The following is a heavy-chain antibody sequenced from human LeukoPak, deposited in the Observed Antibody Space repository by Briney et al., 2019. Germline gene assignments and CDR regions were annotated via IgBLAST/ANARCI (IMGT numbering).Heavy chain of an antibody. CDR3: AREGLLPAGTIDY. V-gene: IGHV4-61*02. D-gene: IGHD2-15*01. Sequence: SETLSLTCTVSGGSISSGNYYWSWIRKPAGKGLEWIGRIYTSGSTNYNPSLKSRVTISVDTSKNQFSLNLSSVTAADTAVYYCAREGLLPAGTIDYWGQGTLVTVSS. J-gene: IGHJ4*02. CDR1: GGSISSGNYY. CDR2: IYTSGST.